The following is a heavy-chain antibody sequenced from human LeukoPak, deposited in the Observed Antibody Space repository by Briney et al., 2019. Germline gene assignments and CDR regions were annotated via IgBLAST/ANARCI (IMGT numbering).Heavy chain of an antibody. V-gene: IGHV4-31*03. J-gene: IGHJ2*01. CDR3: ARKSRGYTYWYFDL. Sequence: SQTLSLTCTVSGGSISSGGDYWSWIRQHPGKGLEWIGNIFYSGITFYSPSLKSRVTISVDTSKNQFSLKLSSVTAADTAVYYCARKSRGYTYWYFDLWGRGTLVTVSS. CDR2: IFYSGIT. D-gene: IGHD6-25*01. CDR1: GGSISSGGDY.